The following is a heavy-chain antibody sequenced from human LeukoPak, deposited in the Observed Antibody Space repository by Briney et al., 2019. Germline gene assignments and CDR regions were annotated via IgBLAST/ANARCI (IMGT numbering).Heavy chain of an antibody. CDR2: IYHSGST. V-gene: IGHV4-30-2*01. Sequence: PSETLSLTCAVSGGSISSGGYSWSWIRQPPGKGLEWIGYIYHSGSTYYNPSLKSRVTISVDRSKNQFSLKLSSATAADTAVYYCARAIPSDAFDIWGQGTMVTVSS. D-gene: IGHD2-2*02. CDR3: ARAIPSDAFDI. J-gene: IGHJ3*02. CDR1: GGSISSGGYS.